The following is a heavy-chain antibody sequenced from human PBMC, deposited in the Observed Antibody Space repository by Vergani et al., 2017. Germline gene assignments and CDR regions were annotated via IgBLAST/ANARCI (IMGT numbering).Heavy chain of an antibody. CDR3: AIPGSDYYDSSGYYLFY. J-gene: IGHJ4*02. Sequence: EVQLLESGGGLVQPGGSLRLSCAASGFTFSSYAMSWVRQAPGKGLEWVSAISGSGGSTYYADSVKGRFTISRDNSKNTLYLQMNSLRAEDTAVYYCAIPGSDYYDSSGYYLFYWGQGTLVTVSS. D-gene: IGHD3-22*01. V-gene: IGHV3-23*01. CDR2: ISGSGGST. CDR1: GFTFSSYA.